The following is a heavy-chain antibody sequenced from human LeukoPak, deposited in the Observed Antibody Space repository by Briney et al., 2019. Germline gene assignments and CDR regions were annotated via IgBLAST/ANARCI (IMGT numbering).Heavy chain of an antibody. CDR1: GFAFNKYW. Sequence: GGSLRLSCAASGFAFNKYWMHLVRQTPGKGLVWVSRINGDGSTTSYADSVKGGFTISRDNAKNTLYLQMSSLRAEDTAVYYCATGNYYDSRGYYTFGHWGQGTLVTVSS. D-gene: IGHD3-22*01. CDR3: ATGNYYDSRGYYTFGH. CDR2: INGDGSTT. V-gene: IGHV3-74*01. J-gene: IGHJ4*02.